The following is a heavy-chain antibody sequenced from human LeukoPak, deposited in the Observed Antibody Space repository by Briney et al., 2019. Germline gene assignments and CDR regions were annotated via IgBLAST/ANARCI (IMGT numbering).Heavy chain of an antibody. V-gene: IGHV4-59*08. J-gene: IGHJ4*02. Sequence: SETLSLTCTVSGDSITSHFWSWIRQPPGKGLEWIGSDHYTGRTNYSPSLRSRVTISVLTAKNQSSLKLSSVTAADTAVYYCARHGSDFGSGSEGLVYCFDNWGQGAPVIVSS. D-gene: IGHD3-10*01. CDR2: DHYTGRT. CDR1: GDSITSHF. CDR3: ARHGSDFGSGSEGLVYCFDN.